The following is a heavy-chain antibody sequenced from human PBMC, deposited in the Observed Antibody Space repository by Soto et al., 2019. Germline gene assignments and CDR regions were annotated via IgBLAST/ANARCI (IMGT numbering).Heavy chain of an antibody. J-gene: IGHJ6*02. D-gene: IGHD3-10*01. CDR1: GESFSDFY. Sequence: SETLSLTCAASGESFSDFYWSWIRQPPGKGLEWIGEINHSGHTSYNPSLKSRVTISVDTSKNQFSLKLSSVTAADTAVYYCARGLRYYGSGSHYGLDVWGQGTTVTVSS. CDR3: ARGLRYYGSGSHYGLDV. CDR2: INHSGHT. V-gene: IGHV4-34*01.